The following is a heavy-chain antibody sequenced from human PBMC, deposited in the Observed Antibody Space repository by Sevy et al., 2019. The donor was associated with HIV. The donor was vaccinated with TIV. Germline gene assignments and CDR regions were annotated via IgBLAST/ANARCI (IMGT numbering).Heavy chain of an antibody. J-gene: IGHJ3*02. CDR3: ARDRKVVLVVYAIPFDAFDI. CDR1: GFTFSYYG. CDR2: ITYDGSHK. V-gene: IGHV3-30*02. Sequence: GGSLRLSCAASGFTFSYYGIHWVRQAPGKGLEWVAFITYDGSHKHYADSVKGRFTISRDNSENTLYLQMNSLRAEDTAMYYCARDRKVVLVVYAIPFDAFDIWGQGTLVTVSS. D-gene: IGHD2-8*02.